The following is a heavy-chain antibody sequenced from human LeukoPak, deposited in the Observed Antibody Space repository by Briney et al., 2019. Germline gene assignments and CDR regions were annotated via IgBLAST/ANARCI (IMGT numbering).Heavy chain of an antibody. CDR3: ARSSGRYDSSGYSDY. D-gene: IGHD3-22*01. Sequence: PAGSLRLSCAASGFTVSSNYMSWVRQAPGKGLEWVSVIYSGGSTYYADSVKGRFTISRDNSKNTLYLQMNSLRAEDTAVYYCARSSGRYDSSGYSDYWGQGTLVTVSS. J-gene: IGHJ4*02. V-gene: IGHV3-53*01. CDR1: GFTVSSNY. CDR2: IYSGGST.